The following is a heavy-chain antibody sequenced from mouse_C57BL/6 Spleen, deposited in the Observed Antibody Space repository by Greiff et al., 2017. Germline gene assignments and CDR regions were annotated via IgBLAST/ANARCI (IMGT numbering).Heavy chain of an antibody. J-gene: IGHJ3*01. CDR1: GYTFTDYN. D-gene: IGHD2-1*01. CDR3: AEGNYGAWFAY. CDR2: INPNNGGT. V-gene: IGHV1-22*01. Sequence: EVKVVESGPELVKPGASVKMSCKASGYTFTDYNMHWVKQSHGKSLEWIGYINPNNGGTSYNQKFKGKATLTVNKSSSTAYMELRSLTSEDSAVYYCAEGNYGAWFAYWGQGTLVTVSA.